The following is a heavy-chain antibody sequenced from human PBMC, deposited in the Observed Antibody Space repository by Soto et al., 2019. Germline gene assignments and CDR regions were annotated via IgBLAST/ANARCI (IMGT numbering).Heavy chain of an antibody. Sequence: ASVKVSCKASGYIFITYGVTWVRQVPGHGLEWVGRISAYNGNTNYAQKLQDRVFMTTDTSTSTAYMELRSLRSDDTAVYYCARMMAGSYYVAFDYWGQGTLVTVSS. V-gene: IGHV1-18*01. CDR2: ISAYNGNT. D-gene: IGHD1-26*01. CDR3: ARMMAGSYYVAFDY. J-gene: IGHJ4*02. CDR1: GYIFITYG.